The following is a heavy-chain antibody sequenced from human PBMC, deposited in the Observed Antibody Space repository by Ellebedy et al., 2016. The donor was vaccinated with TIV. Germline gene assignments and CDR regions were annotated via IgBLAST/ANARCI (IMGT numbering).Heavy chain of an antibody. CDR1: GYSFTSYW. CDR3: ARQPSYEDDAFDI. D-gene: IGHD5-12*01. V-gene: IGHV5-51*01. CDR2: IYPGDSDT. Sequence: KVSCKGSGYSFTSYWIGWVRQMPGKGLEWMGIIYPGDSDTRYSPSFQGQVTISDDKSISTAYLQWNSLKASDTAMYYCARQPSYEDDAFDIWGQGTMVTVSS. J-gene: IGHJ3*02.